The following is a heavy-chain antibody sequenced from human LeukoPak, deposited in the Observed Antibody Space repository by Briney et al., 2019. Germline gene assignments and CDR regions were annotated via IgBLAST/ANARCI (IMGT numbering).Heavy chain of an antibody. CDR2: IYYSGST. CDR1: GGSISSYY. J-gene: IGHJ4*02. CDR3: ARARDRFTSVY. D-gene: IGHD3-3*01. V-gene: IGHV4-59*01. Sequence: PSETLSLTCTVSGGSISSYYWSWIRQPPGKGLEWIGYIYYSGSTNYSPSHKSRVTISVDTSKNQSSLKLSSVTAADTAVYYCARARDRFTSVYWGQGTLVTVSS.